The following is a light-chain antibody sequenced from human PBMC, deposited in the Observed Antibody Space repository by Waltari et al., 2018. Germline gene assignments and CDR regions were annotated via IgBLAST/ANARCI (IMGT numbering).Light chain of an antibody. CDR3: ALYMGSGIWV. V-gene: IGLV8-61*01. J-gene: IGLJ3*02. CDR2: KAN. Sequence: QTVVTQEPSLSVSTGGTVTLTCGLRYGSLSNTSYAPWYQQTPGQAPRTLVYKANARSSGVPDRFSGSILGNTAALTITGAQADDESDYYCALYMGSGIWVFGGGTRLTVL. CDR1: YGSLSNTSY.